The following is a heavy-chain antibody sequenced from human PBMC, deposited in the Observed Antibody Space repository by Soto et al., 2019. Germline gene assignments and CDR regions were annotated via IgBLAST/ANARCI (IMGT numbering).Heavy chain of an antibody. CDR3: AKTDGYPYYFDY. CDR2: ISGSGGTT. J-gene: IGHJ4*02. Sequence: PGGSLRLSCAASGFTFSSYAMSWVRQAPGKGLEWVSAISGSGGTTYYADSVKGRFTISRDNSKNTLYLQMNSLRAEDTAVYYCAKTDGYPYYFDYWGQGTLVTVSS. D-gene: IGHD3-22*01. CDR1: GFTFSSYA. V-gene: IGHV3-23*01.